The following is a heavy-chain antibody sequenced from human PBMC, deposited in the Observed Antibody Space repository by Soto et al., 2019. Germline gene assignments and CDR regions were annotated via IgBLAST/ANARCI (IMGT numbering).Heavy chain of an antibody. J-gene: IGHJ4*02. Sequence: GGSLRLSCAASGFIFSSYAMSWVRQAPGKGLEWVSAISGSGGVTYYADSVKGRFTISRDNSKNTMYLQMNSLRAEDTAVYFCARASFGYNNGWYLNYFDYWGQGALVTVSS. CDR1: GFIFSSYA. D-gene: IGHD6-19*01. CDR2: ISGSGGVT. CDR3: ARASFGYNNGWYLNYFDY. V-gene: IGHV3-23*01.